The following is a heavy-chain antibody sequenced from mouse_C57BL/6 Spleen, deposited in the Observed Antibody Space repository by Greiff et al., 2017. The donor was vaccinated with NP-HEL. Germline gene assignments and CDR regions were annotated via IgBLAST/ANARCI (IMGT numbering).Heavy chain of an antibody. D-gene: IGHD2-5*01. CDR1: GYTFTSYW. J-gene: IGHJ1*03. V-gene: IGHV1-64*01. CDR2: IHPNSGST. Sequence: VKVVESGAELVKPGASVKLSCKASGYTFTSYWMHWVKQRPGQGLEWIGMIHPNSGSTNYNEKFKSKATLTVDKSSSTAYMQPSSLTSEDSAVYYCARRTLYYSKGVWYFEVWGTGTTVTVSS. CDR3: ARRTLYYSKGVWYFEV.